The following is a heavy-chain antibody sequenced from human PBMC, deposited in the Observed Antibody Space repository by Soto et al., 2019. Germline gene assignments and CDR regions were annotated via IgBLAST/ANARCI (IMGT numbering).Heavy chain of an antibody. J-gene: IGHJ4*01. CDR1: GGSISSSSYF. V-gene: IGHV4-39*01. CDR3: AKRRYCPSTTCFDY. CDR2: IYYSGGT. Sequence: SETLSLTCTVSGGSISSSSYFWGWIRQPPGKGLEWIGSIYYSGGTYYNPSLKSRVTISVDTSKNQFSLKLSSVTAADTAVYYCAKRRYCPSTTCFDYWGQGTLVTV. D-gene: IGHD2-2*01.